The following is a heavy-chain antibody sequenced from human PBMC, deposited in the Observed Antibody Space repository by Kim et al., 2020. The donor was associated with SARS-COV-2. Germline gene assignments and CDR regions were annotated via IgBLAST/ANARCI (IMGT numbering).Heavy chain of an antibody. CDR2: IRWNSGSI. V-gene: IGHV3-9*03. J-gene: IGHJ4*02. Sequence: GGSLRLSCAASGFTFGDYAMHWVRQAPGKGLEWVSGIRWNSGSIGYADSVKGRFIISRDNAKNSLYLRMNRLRPEDMALYYCAKESPPVEMATITYYFDYWGQGTMVTVSS. CDR1: GFTFGDYA. CDR3: AKESPPVEMATITYYFDY. D-gene: IGHD5-12*01.